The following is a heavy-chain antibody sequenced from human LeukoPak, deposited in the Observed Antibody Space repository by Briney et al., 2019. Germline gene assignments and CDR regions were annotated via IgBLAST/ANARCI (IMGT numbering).Heavy chain of an antibody. D-gene: IGHD5-12*01. CDR3: ARGPGYGHYFDY. CDR1: GFTFSSYT. Sequence: GGSLRLSCEASGFTFSSYTMNWVRQAPGRGLEWISYISSNRDTIYYAASVKGRFTISRDNARYSLYLQMNSLRDEDTAVYYCARGPGYGHYFDYWGQGALVTVSS. CDR2: ISSNRDTI. J-gene: IGHJ4*02. V-gene: IGHV3-48*02.